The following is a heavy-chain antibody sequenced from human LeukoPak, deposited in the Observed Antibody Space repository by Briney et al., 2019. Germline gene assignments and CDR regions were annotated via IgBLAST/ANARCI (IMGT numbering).Heavy chain of an antibody. CDR1: GFTFSDYA. D-gene: IGHD3-10*01. V-gene: IGHV3-64*01. CDR3: ARGRGAANDAFEI. CDR2: ISGNGGST. J-gene: IGHJ3*02. Sequence: PGGSLRLSCAVSGFTFSDYAMHWVRQAPGKGLEYVSAISGNGGSTYYANSVKGRFTISRDNSKNTLYLQMNSLRADDTGVYYCARGRGAANDAFEIWGQGKMVTVSS.